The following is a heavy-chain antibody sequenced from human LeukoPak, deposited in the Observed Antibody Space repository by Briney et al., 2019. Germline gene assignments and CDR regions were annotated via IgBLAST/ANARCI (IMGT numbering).Heavy chain of an antibody. CDR1: GYTFTGYY. D-gene: IGHD2-15*01. V-gene: IGHV1-2*02. CDR3: ARDRKYCSGGSCYVLDY. Sequence: GASVKVSCKASGYTFTGYYMHWVRQAPGQGLEWMGWINPNSGGTNYAQKFQGRVTMTRDTSISTAYMELSRLRSDDTAVYYCARDRKYCSGGSCYVLDYWGQGTLVTVSS. J-gene: IGHJ4*02. CDR2: INPNSGGT.